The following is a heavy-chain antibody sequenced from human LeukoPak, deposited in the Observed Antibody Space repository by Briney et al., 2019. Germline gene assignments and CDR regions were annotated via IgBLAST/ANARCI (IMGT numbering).Heavy chain of an antibody. CDR1: GFTFSSFW. V-gene: IGHV4-34*01. J-gene: IGHJ4*02. Sequence: GSLRLSCAASGFTFSSFWMHWVRQVPGKGLEWIGEINHSGSTNYNPSLKSRVTISVDTSKNQFSLKLSSVTAADTAVYYCARCYDILTGYYCDYWGQGTLVTVSS. CDR2: INHSGST. D-gene: IGHD3-9*01. CDR3: ARCYDILTGYYCDY.